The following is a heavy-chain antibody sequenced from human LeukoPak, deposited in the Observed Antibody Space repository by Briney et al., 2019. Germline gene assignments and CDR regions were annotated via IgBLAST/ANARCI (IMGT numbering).Heavy chain of an antibody. D-gene: IGHD3-10*01. CDR2: ISGSSGII. Sequence: GSLRLSCAASGFTFNTYTMNWVRQAPGKGLEWVSYISGSSGIIDYADSVRGRFTISRDNAKNSLYLQMNSLRAEDTAAYYCARAQGSYFGSGSYFDYWGQGTLVTVSS. CDR1: GFTFNTYT. CDR3: ARAQGSYFGSGSYFDY. V-gene: IGHV3-48*01. J-gene: IGHJ4*02.